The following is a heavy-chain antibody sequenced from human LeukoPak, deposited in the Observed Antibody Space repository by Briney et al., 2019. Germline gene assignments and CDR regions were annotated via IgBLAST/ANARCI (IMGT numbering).Heavy chain of an antibody. V-gene: IGHV4-34*01. Sequence: SETLSLTCAVYGESFSGYYWTWVRQPPGKGLEWIGDINHSGRTTYNPSLKSRVIISVDTSKNLFSLNLTSVTAADTSVYYCARPWQRRYYMDVWGQRTTVAVSS. J-gene: IGHJ6*03. CDR1: GESFSGYY. CDR3: ARPWQRRYYMDV. CDR2: INHSGRT.